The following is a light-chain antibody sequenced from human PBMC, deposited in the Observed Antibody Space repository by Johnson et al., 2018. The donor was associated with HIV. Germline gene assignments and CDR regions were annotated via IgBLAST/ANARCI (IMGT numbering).Light chain of an antibody. CDR3: GTWDRNLSGHV. CDR1: NTNIGNDF. CDR2: DNN. J-gene: IGLJ1*01. V-gene: IGLV1-51*01. Sequence: QSVLTQSPSVSAAPGQKVTISCSGSNTNIGNDFVSWYQQLPGKAPRLLIYDNNKRPSGIPDRFSGSKSGTSATLGITGLQTGDEADYYCGTWDRNLSGHVFGTGTKVTVL.